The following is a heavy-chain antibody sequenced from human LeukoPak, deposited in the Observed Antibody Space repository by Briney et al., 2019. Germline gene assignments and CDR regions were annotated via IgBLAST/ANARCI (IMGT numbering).Heavy chain of an antibody. D-gene: IGHD3-10*02. CDR1: GGSISSYY. Sequence: SETLSLTCTVSGGSISSYYWSWIRQPPGKGLEWIGYIYYSGSTNYNPSLKSRVTISVDTSKNQFSLKLSSVTAADTAVYYCARHPDPLGSGTQTDAFDIWGQGTMVAVSS. V-gene: IGHV4-59*08. J-gene: IGHJ3*02. CDR3: ARHPDPLGSGTQTDAFDI. CDR2: IYYSGST.